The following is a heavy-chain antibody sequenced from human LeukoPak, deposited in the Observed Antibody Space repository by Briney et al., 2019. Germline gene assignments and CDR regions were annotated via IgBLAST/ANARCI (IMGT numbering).Heavy chain of an antibody. D-gene: IGHD1-1*01. Sequence: GASVKVSCKTSGYTFTSYDLNWVRQATGQGLEWMGWVNPNSGNTGYAQKFQGRVTMTMDPSISTAYMELRSLRSDDTAVYYCARDRGLERPGGLDWFDPWGQGTLVTVSS. CDR3: ARDRGLERPGGLDWFDP. J-gene: IGHJ5*02. CDR1: GYTFTSYD. V-gene: IGHV1-8*01. CDR2: VNPNSGNT.